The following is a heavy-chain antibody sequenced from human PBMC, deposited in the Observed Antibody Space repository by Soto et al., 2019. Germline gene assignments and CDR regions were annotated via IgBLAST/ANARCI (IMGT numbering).Heavy chain of an antibody. CDR3: ARVLRSGNTGYAFDI. D-gene: IGHD1-26*01. CDR1: GFTVSSNY. J-gene: IGHJ3*02. Sequence: EVQLVESGGDLVQSGGSLRLSCAASGFTVSSNYMTWVRQAPGKGLEWVSLVYSGGDSYFADSVKGRFTISRDNSKNTLSLQMNSLRAEDTAVYFCARVLRSGNTGYAFDIWGQGTMVTVSS. V-gene: IGHV3-66*01. CDR2: VYSGGDS.